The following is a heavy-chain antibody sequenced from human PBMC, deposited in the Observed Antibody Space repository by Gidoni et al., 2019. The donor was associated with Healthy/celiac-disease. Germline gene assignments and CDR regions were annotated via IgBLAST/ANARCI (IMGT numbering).Heavy chain of an antibody. D-gene: IGHD2-2*01. V-gene: IGHV1-69*01. CDR2: IIPIVGTA. J-gene: IGHJ6*02. Sequence: QVQLVQSGAAVKKPGSSVTVSCKASGGTFSSYAISWVRQAPGQGLEWMGGIIPIVGTANDAQKFQGRVTITADESTSTAYMELSSLRSEDTAVYYCARGVPAAINYYYYGMDVWGQGTTVTVSS. CDR1: GGTFSSYA. CDR3: ARGVPAAINYYYYGMDV.